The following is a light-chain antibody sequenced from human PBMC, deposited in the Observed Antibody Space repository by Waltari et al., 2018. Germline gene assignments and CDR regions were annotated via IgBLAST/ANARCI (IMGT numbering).Light chain of an antibody. V-gene: IGKV4-1*01. CDR3: QQYYSTLYT. CDR1: QSVLYSSNNKNY. Sequence: DIVMTQSPDSLAVSLGERATINRKSSQSVLYSSNNKNYLAWYQQKPGQRPKLLIYWASTRESGVPDRFSGSGSGTDFTLTISSLQAEDVAVYYCQQYYSTLYTFGQGTKLEIK. CDR2: WAS. J-gene: IGKJ2*01.